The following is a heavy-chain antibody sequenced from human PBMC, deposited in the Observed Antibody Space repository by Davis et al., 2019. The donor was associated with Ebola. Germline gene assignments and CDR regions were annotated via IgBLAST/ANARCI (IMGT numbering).Heavy chain of an antibody. J-gene: IGHJ4*02. CDR1: GYSFTTYW. V-gene: IGHV5-51*01. CDR3: ARQEALYGSIDN. D-gene: IGHD2/OR15-2a*01. CDR2: IFSGDSDT. Sequence: GESLKISCTGSGYSFTTYWIAWVRQTPGKGLEWMGVIFSGDSDTRYRPPFEGQVTISVDRSITTAYLQWSSLKASDSAMYYCARQEALYGSIDNWGQGTLVTVSS.